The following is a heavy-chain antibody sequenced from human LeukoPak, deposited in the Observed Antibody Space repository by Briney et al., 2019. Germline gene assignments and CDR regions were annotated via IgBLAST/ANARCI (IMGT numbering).Heavy chain of an antibody. D-gene: IGHD3-10*01. V-gene: IGHV3-23*01. CDR2: TSGSGDST. CDR3: ARDNTYGSGTKD. CDR1: GFTFSSYA. Sequence: GGSLRLSCAASGFTFSSYAMSWVRQAPGKGLEWVSATSGSGDSTYSADSVKGRFTISRDTAKNALYLQMNSLRPEDSAVYYCARDNTYGSGTKDWGQGTLVTVSS. J-gene: IGHJ4*02.